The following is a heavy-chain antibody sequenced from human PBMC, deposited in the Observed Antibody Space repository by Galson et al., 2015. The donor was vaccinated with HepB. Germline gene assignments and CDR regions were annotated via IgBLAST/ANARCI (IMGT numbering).Heavy chain of an antibody. V-gene: IGHV1-18*01. CDR1: GYTFTAYG. D-gene: IGHD6-13*01. CDR3: ARGSSNSSPDVYGFDI. CDR2: INTQSGDT. Sequence: SVKVSCKASGYTFTAYGISWVRQAPGQGLEWMGWINTQSGDTKYAQKLQGRVTMTTDTSTGTAYMQLRSLRSDDTAMYYCARGSSNSSPDVYGFDIWGQGTMVTVSS. J-gene: IGHJ3*02.